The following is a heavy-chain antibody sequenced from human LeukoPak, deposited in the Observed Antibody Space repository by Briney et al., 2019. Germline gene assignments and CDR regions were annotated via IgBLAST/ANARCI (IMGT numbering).Heavy chain of an antibody. CDR2: ISWNSGTV. CDR3: AKASADWYFDL. CDR1: GFNFNDYA. J-gene: IGHJ2*01. V-gene: IGHV3-9*03. Sequence: GGSLRPSCAASGFNFNDYAMHWVRQAPGKGLEWVSGISWNSGTVGYADSVKGRFTISRDNSKKSLYLQMNSLRAEDMALYYCAKASADWYFDLWGRGTLVTVSS. D-gene: IGHD2-2*01.